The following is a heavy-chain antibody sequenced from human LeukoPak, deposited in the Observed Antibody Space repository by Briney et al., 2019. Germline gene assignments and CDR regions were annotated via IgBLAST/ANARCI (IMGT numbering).Heavy chain of an antibody. CDR3: ARDRGYSGYDLQY. J-gene: IGHJ4*02. V-gene: IGHV3-53*01. CDR1: GFTVSSNY. CDR2: IYSGGST. D-gene: IGHD5-12*01. Sequence: GGSLRLSCAASGFTVSSNYMSWVRQAPGKGLEWVSLIYSGGSTYYSDYVKGRFTISRDNAKNSLYLQMNSLRPEDTAVYYCARDRGYSGYDLQYWGQGTLVSVSS.